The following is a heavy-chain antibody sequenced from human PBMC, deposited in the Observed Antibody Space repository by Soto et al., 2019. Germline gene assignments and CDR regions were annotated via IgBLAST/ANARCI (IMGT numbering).Heavy chain of an antibody. CDR2: IYPSGSDT. J-gene: IGHJ4*02. Sequence: GESLKISCKGSGYNFAGYWIAWVRQMPGKVLGLMGMIYPSGSDTRYRPAFQGQVTSSADKSISSAYRQWSSLRASDTAMYYCARGGVSTRTFDYWGQGXPVTVYS. CDR1: GYNFAGYW. D-gene: IGHD3-3*01. V-gene: IGHV5-51*01. CDR3: ARGGVSTRTFDY.